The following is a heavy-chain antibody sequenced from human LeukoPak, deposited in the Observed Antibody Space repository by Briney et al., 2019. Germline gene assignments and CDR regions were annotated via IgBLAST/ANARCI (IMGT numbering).Heavy chain of an antibody. D-gene: IGHD4-11*01. J-gene: IGHJ4*02. V-gene: IGHV4-39*01. Sequence: SETLSLTCTVSGGSISSSSYYWGWIRQPPGKGLEWIGSIYYSGSTYYNPSLESRVTISVDTSKNQFSLKLSSVTAADTAVYYCARDYLRYFDYWGQGTLVTVSS. CDR1: GGSISSSSYY. CDR3: ARDYLRYFDY. CDR2: IYYSGST.